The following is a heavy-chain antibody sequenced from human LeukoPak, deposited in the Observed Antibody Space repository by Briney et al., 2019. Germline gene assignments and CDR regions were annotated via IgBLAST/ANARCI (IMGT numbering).Heavy chain of an antibody. D-gene: IGHD4-17*01. Sequence: GGSLRLSCAASGFTLSNYSINWVRQAPGKGLEWVAFISSSSSYIFYADSLKGRFTISRDNAKNSLYLQMNSLRADDTAVYYCARDLAYGDDGLWGQGTLVTVSS. J-gene: IGHJ4*02. CDR2: ISSSSSYI. CDR1: GFTLSNYS. V-gene: IGHV3-21*01. CDR3: ARDLAYGDDGL.